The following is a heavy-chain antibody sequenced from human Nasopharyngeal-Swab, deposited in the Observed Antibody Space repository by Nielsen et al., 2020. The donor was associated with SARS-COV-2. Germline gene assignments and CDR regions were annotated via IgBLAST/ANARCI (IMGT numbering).Heavy chain of an antibody. D-gene: IGHD4-23*01. CDR2: INTDGRRT. CDR1: GFSSSTFL. Sequence: VVSLRLSCAASGFSSSTFLMHWVRQVPGEGLVWVSRINTDGRRTNYAESVKGRFTISRDNVKNMLYLQMNNLRPEDTAVYYCARDLGGFGGYWGQGTLATVSS. V-gene: IGHV3-74*01. J-gene: IGHJ4*02. CDR3: ARDLGGFGGY.